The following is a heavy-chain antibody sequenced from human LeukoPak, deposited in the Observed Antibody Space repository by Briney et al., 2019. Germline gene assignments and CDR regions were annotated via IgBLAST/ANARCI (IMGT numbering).Heavy chain of an antibody. Sequence: ASVKVSCKASGYTFTGYYMHWVRQAPGQGLEWMGRINPNSGGTNYAQKFQGRVTMTRDTSISTAYMELSRLRSDDTAVYYCARDAVAAALNWFDPWGQGTLVTVSS. J-gene: IGHJ5*02. CDR1: GYTFTGYY. CDR2: INPNSGGT. D-gene: IGHD6-13*01. CDR3: ARDAVAAALNWFDP. V-gene: IGHV1-2*06.